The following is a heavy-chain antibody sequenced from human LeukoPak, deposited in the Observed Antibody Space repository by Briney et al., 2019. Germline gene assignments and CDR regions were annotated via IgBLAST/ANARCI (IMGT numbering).Heavy chain of an antibody. Sequence: ASETLSLTCTVSGDSINDYYWSWLRQPPGRGLEWIGYIYYSGSTNFSPSLKSRVTMSVDTSKKQFSLNLSSVTAADTAVYFCARQGGSFSHIDSWGQGTLVTVSS. J-gene: IGHJ4*02. D-gene: IGHD1-26*01. V-gene: IGHV4-59*08. CDR2: IYYSGST. CDR1: GDSINDYY. CDR3: ARQGGSFSHIDS.